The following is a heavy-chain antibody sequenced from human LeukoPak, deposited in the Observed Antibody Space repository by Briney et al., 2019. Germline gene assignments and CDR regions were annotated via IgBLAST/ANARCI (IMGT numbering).Heavy chain of an antibody. CDR1: GFTFSSYA. V-gene: IGHV3-23*01. J-gene: IGHJ1*01. CDR2: ISGSGGSR. Sequence: PGGSLRLSCAASGFTFSSYAMGWVRQAPGKGLEWVSTISGSGGSRFYADSVKGRFTISRDNSKNTLSLEMNSLRAEDTAIYYCTKGYYGGLRNQYFQYWGQGTLVTVSS. D-gene: IGHD3-3*01. CDR3: TKGYYGGLRNQYFQY.